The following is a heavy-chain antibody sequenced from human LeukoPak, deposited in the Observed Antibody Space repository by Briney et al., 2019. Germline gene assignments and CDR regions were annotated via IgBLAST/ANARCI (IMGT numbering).Heavy chain of an antibody. CDR3: ARVGPSGRYRNL. CDR2: ISSGSSTI. CDR1: GFTFSDHY. Sequence: GGSLIHSCAASGFTFSDHYMSWIRQAPGKGLEWVSSISSGSSTIYYADSVKGRFTISRDNAKNSLYLQMNSLRAEDTAVYYCARVGPSGRYRNLWGQGTLVTVSS. V-gene: IGHV3-11*01. J-gene: IGHJ4*02. D-gene: IGHD1-26*01.